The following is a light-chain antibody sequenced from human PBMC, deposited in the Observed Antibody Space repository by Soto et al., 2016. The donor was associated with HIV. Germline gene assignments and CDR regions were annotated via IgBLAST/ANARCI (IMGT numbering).Light chain of an antibody. CDR1: QSISTY. V-gene: IGKV1-39*01. CDR3: QQSSRTPRT. CDR2: DAS. J-gene: IGKJ1*01. Sequence: DIQMTQSPSSLSLSIGDRVSITCRASQSISTYLNWYQQKPGRAPKLLISDASSLQSGVPSRFSGRGSGTDFTLTISSLQHEDLATYYCQQSSRTPRTFGQETKVEI.